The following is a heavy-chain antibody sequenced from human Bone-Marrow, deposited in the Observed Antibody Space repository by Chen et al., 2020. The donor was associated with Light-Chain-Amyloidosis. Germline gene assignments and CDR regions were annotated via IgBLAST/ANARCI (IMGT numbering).Heavy chain of an antibody. D-gene: IGHD2-2*01. CDR3: AREDCSSNNCPFDY. V-gene: IGHV3-7*01. CDR1: GFTLSKYW. J-gene: IGHJ4*02. CDR2: IKEDGSTR. Sequence: EVLLVQSGGGLVQPGGSLRLSCEASGFTLSKYWMTWVCQAPGEGLEWVANIKEDGSTRYYADSVKARFTISRDNAKNSLFLQMDSLRAEDTAVYYCAREDCSSNNCPFDYWGQGILVTVSS.